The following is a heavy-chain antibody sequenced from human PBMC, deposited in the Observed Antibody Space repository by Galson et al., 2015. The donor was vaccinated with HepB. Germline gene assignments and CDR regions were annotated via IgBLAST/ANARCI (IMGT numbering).Heavy chain of an antibody. D-gene: IGHD3-9*01. CDR3: ARYYDTLTGNANWFDP. CDR1: GYTFSNYG. Sequence: SVKVSCKASGYTFSNYGITWVRQAPGQGLEWMGWISPHDGNTDYAQRFQDRVTMTTDTYANTAYMELRSLRFDDTAVYYRARYYDTLTGNANWFDPWGQGTLVTVSS. CDR2: ISPHDGNT. J-gene: IGHJ5*02. V-gene: IGHV1-18*01.